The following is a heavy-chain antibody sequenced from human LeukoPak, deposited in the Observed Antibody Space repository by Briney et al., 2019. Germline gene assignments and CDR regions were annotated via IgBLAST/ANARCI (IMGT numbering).Heavy chain of an antibody. CDR2: IWYGGTNE. CDR3: ARVDYCGGDCYSSTLYYSYGMDV. CDR1: GLNFNSYG. J-gene: IGHJ6*02. D-gene: IGHD2-21*02. Sequence: GGSLRLSCAASGLNFNSYGIHWVRQAPGKGLEWVAVIWYGGTNEYYADSVKGRFTFSRDKSKNTLYLHMNSLRAEDTAVYYCARVDYCGGDCYSSTLYYSYGMDVWGQGTTVTVSS. V-gene: IGHV3-33*01.